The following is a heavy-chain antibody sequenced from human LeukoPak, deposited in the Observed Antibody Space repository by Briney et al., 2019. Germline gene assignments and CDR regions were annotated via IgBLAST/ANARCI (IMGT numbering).Heavy chain of an antibody. Sequence: GGSLRLAWAVAGFSFGSYCMGWVRPVAGGGMGWVSAISGSGGSTYYADSVKGRFTISRDNSKNTLYLQMNSLRAEDTAVYYCAKDFPELLWFGESWGQGTLVTVSS. CDR2: ISGSGGST. D-gene: IGHD3-10*01. V-gene: IGHV3-23*01. J-gene: IGHJ4*02. CDR3: AKDFPELLWFGES. CDR1: GFSFGSYC.